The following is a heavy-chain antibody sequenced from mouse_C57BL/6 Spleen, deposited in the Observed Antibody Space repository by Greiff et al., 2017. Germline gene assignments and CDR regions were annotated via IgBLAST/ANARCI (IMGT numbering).Heavy chain of an antibody. CDR2: INPSNGGT. CDR3: ARRGPIYDGYYDLYAMDY. J-gene: IGHJ4*01. Sequence: QVQLQQPGTELVKPGASVKLSCKASGYTFTSYWMHWVKQRPGQGLEWIGNINPSNGGTNYNEKFKSKATLTVDKSSSTAYMQLSSLTSEDSAVYYCARRGPIYDGYYDLYAMDYWGQGTSVTVSS. V-gene: IGHV1-53*01. CDR1: GYTFTSYW. D-gene: IGHD2-3*01.